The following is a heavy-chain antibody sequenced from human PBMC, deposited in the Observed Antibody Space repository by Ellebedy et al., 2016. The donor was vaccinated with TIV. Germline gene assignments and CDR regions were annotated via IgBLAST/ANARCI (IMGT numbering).Heavy chain of an antibody. V-gene: IGHV4-4*02. D-gene: IGHD1-1*01. CDR1: GVPISSSNW. J-gene: IGHJ6*02. Sequence: MPSETLSLTFAVSGVPISSSNWWSWVRQPPGKGLEWIGEIYHRGSINYNPSLKGRLTISIDNSKNQFSLKVTSVTAADTAVYYCARYGSDWNDGGGEYYFYGLDVWGQGTTVTVSS. CDR2: IYHRGSI. CDR3: ARYGSDWNDGGGEYYFYGLDV.